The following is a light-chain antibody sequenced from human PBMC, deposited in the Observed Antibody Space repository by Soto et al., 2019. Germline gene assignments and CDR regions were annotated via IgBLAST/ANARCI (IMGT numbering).Light chain of an antibody. CDR3: QQSFSSPPWT. CDR2: AAS. J-gene: IGKJ1*01. Sequence: DIQWTQSPSFLSASVGDRVTITCRSSQGISSYLAWYQQKPGKAPKLLIYAASTLQSGVPSRFSGSGSGTEFTLTISSLQPEDFATYYCQQSFSSPPWTFGQGTKVDIK. V-gene: IGKV1-9*01. CDR1: QGISSY.